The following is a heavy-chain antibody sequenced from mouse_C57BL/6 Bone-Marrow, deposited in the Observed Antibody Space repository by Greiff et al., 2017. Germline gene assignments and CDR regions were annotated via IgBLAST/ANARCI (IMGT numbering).Heavy chain of an antibody. V-gene: IGHV1-54*01. CDR1: GYDFTNYL. CDR2: INPGSGGT. D-gene: IGHD2-2*01. CDR3: ARIQGYEGCAY. J-gene: IGHJ3*01. Sequence: QVQLQQSGAELVRPGTSVKVSCKASGYDFTNYLIEWVKQRPGQGLEWIGVINPGSGGTNYNEKFKGKATLTADKSSSTAYMQLSSLTSEDSAVYFCARIQGYEGCAYGGQGTLVTVSA.